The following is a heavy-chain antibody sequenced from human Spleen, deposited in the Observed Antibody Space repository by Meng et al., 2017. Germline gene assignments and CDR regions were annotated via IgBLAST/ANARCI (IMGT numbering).Heavy chain of an antibody. V-gene: IGHV3-23*04. Sequence: VQLVESGGGVVQPGRSRRLSCSASGFTFSSYAMTWVRQAPGKGLEWVSSITDSGGSTFYADSVKGRFTISRDNSKSTLYLQMNTLRAEDTAVYYCARGSTGNYFPWGQGTLVTVSS. D-gene: IGHD2-8*02. J-gene: IGHJ5*02. CDR3: ARGSTGNYFP. CDR1: GFTFSSYA. CDR2: ITDSGGST.